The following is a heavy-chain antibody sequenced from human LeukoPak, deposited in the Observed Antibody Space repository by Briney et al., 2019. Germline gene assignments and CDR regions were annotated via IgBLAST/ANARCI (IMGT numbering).Heavy chain of an antibody. V-gene: IGHV3-23*01. CDR1: GFTFSSYA. Sequence: QPGGSLRLSCAASGFTFSSYAMSWVRQAPGKELEWVSAISGSGGSTYYADSVKGRFTISRDNSKTTLYLQMNSMRAEDTAVYYCAKALLRFLEWLPSDYWGQGTLVTVSS. CDR2: ISGSGGST. J-gene: IGHJ4*02. D-gene: IGHD3-3*01. CDR3: AKALLRFLEWLPSDY.